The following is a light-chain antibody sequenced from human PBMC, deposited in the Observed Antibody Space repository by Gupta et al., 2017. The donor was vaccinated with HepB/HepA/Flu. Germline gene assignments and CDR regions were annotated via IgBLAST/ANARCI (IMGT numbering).Light chain of an antibody. CDR1: QSVSSY. CDR3: QQRSNWFCI. V-gene: IGKV3-11*01. Sequence: EIVLTQSPATLSLSPGERATLSCRASQSVSSYLAWYQQKPGQAPRLLIYDASNRATGIPARFSGSGSGTEFTLTISSLEPEDFAVYYCQQRSNWFCIFGQGTKLEIK. CDR2: DAS. J-gene: IGKJ2*01.